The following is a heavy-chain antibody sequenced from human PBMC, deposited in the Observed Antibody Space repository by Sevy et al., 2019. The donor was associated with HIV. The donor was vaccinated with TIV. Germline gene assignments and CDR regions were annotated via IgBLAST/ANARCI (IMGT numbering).Heavy chain of an antibody. CDR1: GFTFSGYD. CDR3: ARDWGGGVEGPLTDVIDL. J-gene: IGHJ3*01. V-gene: IGHV3-33*01. Sequence: GESLKISCAASGFTFSGYDMHWVRQAPGKALEWVGIIWDDGTNEHDSDSVKGRFIISRDNSKNTVYLQMTSLRGDDTAVYFCARDWGGGVEGPLTDVIDLWGQGTMVTVSS. CDR2: IWDDGTNE. D-gene: IGHD2-8*01.